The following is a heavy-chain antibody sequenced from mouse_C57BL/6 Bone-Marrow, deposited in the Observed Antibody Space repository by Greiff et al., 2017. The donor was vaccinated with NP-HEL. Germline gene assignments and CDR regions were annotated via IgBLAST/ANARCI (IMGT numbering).Heavy chain of an antibody. CDR2: ISSGGSYT. D-gene: IGHD1-1*01. J-gene: IGHJ2*01. V-gene: IGHV5-6*02. CDR1: GFTFSSYG. CDR3: ARGGSTGGY. Sequence: DVKLVESGGDLVKPGGSLKLSCAASGFTFSSYGMSWVRQTPDKRLEWVATISSGGSYTYYPDSVKGRFTISRDNAKNTLYLQMSSLKSEDTAVYYCARGGSTGGYWGQGTTLTVSS.